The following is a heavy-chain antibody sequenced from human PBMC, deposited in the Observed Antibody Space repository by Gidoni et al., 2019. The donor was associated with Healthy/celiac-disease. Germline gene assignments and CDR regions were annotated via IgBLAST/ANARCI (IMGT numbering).Heavy chain of an antibody. D-gene: IGHD6-19*01. CDR3: ARPVAGTYKYGMDV. Sequence: QVQLVKSGAEVKKPGSSVKVACKASGGTCSSYAISWVRQAPGQGLEWMGGIIPIFGTANYAQKFQGRVTITADESTSTAYVELSSLRSEDTAVYYCARPVAGTYKYGMDVWGQGTTVTVSS. CDR2: IIPIFGTA. J-gene: IGHJ6*02. V-gene: IGHV1-69*01. CDR1: GGTCSSYA.